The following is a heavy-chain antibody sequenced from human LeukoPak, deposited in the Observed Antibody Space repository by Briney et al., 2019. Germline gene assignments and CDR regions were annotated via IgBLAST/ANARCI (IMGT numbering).Heavy chain of an antibody. CDR3: ATRQDVVVVAATLEVWDWFDP. V-gene: IGHV1-69*10. Sequence: GASVKVSCKASGYTFTSYYMHWVRQAPGQGLEWMGGIIPIFGIANYAQKFQGRVTITADKSTSTAYMELSSLRSEDTAVYYCATRQDVVVVAATLEVWDWFDPWGQGTLVTVSS. CDR1: GYTFTSYY. CDR2: IIPIFGIA. D-gene: IGHD2-15*01. J-gene: IGHJ5*02.